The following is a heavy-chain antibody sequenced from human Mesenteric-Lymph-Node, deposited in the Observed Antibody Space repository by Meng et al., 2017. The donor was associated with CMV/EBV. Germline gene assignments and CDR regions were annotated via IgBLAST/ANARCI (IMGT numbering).Heavy chain of an antibody. CDR1: GFTFSSYG. Sequence: GESLKISCAASGFTFSSYGMHWVRQAPGRGLEWVASISGSSSFMFYADSVKGRFNISRDNAKNSLYLQMNSLGAEDTAVYYCARDGGSGSYGDYYYGLDVWGQGTTVTVSS. D-gene: IGHD3-10*01. V-gene: IGHV3-21*06. CDR2: ISGSSSFM. J-gene: IGHJ6*02. CDR3: ARDGGSGSYGDYYYGLDV.